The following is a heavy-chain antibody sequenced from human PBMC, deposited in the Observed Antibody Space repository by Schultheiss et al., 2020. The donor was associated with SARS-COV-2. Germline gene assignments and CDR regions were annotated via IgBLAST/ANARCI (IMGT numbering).Heavy chain of an antibody. CDR3: ARAIFGIQLWSLDLNWFDP. J-gene: IGHJ5*02. V-gene: IGHV3-13*01. CDR1: GFTFSSYS. CDR2: IGTAGDT. Sequence: GGSLRLSCAASGFTFSSYSMNWVRQAPGKGLEWVSAIGTAGDTYYPGSVKGRFTISRENAKNTLYLQMNSLRAEDTAVYYCARAIFGIQLWSLDLNWFDPWGQGTLVTVSS. D-gene: IGHD5-18*01.